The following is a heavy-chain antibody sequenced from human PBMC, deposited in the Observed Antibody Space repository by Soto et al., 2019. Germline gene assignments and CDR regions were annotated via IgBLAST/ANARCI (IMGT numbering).Heavy chain of an antibody. D-gene: IGHD3-22*01. CDR3: AKTYYYDSSGYAPTFDY. CDR2: ISGSGGST. V-gene: IGHV3-23*01. Sequence: PGGSLRLSCAASGFTFSSYAMSWVRQAPGKGLEWVSAISGSGGSTYYADSVKGRFTISRDNSKNTLYLQMNSLRAEDTAVYYCAKTYYYDSSGYAPTFDYWGQGTMVTVYS. CDR1: GFTFSSYA. J-gene: IGHJ4*02.